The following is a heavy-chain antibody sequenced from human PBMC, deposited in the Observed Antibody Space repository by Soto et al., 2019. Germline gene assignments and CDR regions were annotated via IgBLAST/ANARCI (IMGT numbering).Heavy chain of an antibody. CDR1: GGSISSSSYY. V-gene: IGHV4-39*01. J-gene: IGHJ6*02. Sequence: TSETLSLTCTVSGGSISSSSYYWGWIRQPPGKGLEWIGSIYYSGSTYYNPSLKSRVTISVDTSKNQFSLKLSSVTAADTAVYYCARSQLDSWYDYYYYGMDVWGQGTTVTVSS. CDR2: IYYSGST. D-gene: IGHD6-13*01. CDR3: ARSQLDSWYDYYYYGMDV.